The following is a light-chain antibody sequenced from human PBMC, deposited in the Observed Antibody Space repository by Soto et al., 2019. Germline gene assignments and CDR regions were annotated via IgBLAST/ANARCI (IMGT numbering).Light chain of an antibody. CDR3: SSYTSGSRYV. Sequence: QSALTQPASVSGSPGQSITISCTGTSSDIGGYNFVSWYQQHPDKAPKFMIYNVNIRPSGVSDRFPGSKSGNTASLTISGLQAADEADYYCSSYTSGSRYVFGTGTKVTVL. J-gene: IGLJ1*01. CDR1: SSDIGGYNF. V-gene: IGLV2-14*01. CDR2: NVN.